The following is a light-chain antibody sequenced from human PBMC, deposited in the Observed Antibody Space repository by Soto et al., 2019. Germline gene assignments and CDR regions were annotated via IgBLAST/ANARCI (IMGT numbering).Light chain of an antibody. Sequence: EIVMTQSPATLSVSPGERAALSCGASQSVSSNYLAWYQQKPGLAPRLLIYDASNRATGIPARFSGSGSGTDFTPTISSLEPEDFAVYYCQQRSNWPITFGQGTRLEI. J-gene: IGKJ5*01. V-gene: IGKV3D-20*02. CDR1: QSVSSNY. CDR3: QQRSNWPIT. CDR2: DAS.